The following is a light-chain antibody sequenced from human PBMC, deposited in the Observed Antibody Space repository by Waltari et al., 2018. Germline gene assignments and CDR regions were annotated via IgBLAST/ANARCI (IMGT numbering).Light chain of an antibody. CDR1: QSVGRT. CDR3: QHYVSLPAT. CDR2: GAS. J-gene: IGKJ1*01. V-gene: IGKV3-20*01. Sequence: IVLTQSPGTLSLSPGERATLSCRASQSVGRTLAWYQQKPGQAPRLLIYGASMRATGIPDRFSGGGSGTDFSLGINRLEAEDFAVYYCQHYVSLPATFGQGTKVEIK.